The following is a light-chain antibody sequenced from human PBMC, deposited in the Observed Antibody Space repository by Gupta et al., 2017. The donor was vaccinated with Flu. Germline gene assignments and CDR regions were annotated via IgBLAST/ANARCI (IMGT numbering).Light chain of an antibody. CDR2: DAS. J-gene: IGKJ4*01. Sequence: GDGVTITCQASQDITKFLNWYQQKPGKTPKILIYDASNLETGVPSRFSGNGSGTDFTVTISGLQPEDTATYYCQQYTNLPLTFGGGTKVEIK. CDR3: QQYTNLPLT. V-gene: IGKV1-33*01. CDR1: QDITKF.